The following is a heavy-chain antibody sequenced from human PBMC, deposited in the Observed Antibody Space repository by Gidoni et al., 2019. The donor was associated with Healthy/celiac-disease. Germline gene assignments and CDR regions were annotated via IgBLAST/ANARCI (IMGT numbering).Heavy chain of an antibody. CDR2: IWYDGSNK. CDR3: SREEVVRGVIINAFDI. CDR1: GFTFSSYG. J-gene: IGHJ3*02. Sequence: QVQLVESGGGVVQPGRSLRLSCAASGFTFSSYGMHWVRQAPGKGLEWVAVIWYDGSNKYYADSGKGRFTISRDNSKNTLYLQMNSLRAEDTAVYYCSREEVVRGVIINAFDIWGQGTMVTVSS. D-gene: IGHD3-10*01. V-gene: IGHV3-33*01.